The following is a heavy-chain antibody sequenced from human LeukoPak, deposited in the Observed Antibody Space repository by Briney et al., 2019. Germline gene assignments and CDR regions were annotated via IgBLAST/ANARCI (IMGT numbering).Heavy chain of an antibody. CDR3: AKDAQRGFDYSNSLEN. Sequence: GGSLRLSCAASGFTFSSYSMNWVRQAPGKGLEWVSSISSSSSYIYYADSVKGRFTISRDDSGNTVYLQMNSLRPEDTAVYYCAKDAQRGFDYSNSLENWGQGTPVTVST. J-gene: IGHJ4*02. V-gene: IGHV3-21*04. CDR2: ISSSSSYI. CDR1: GFTFSSYS. D-gene: IGHD4-11*01.